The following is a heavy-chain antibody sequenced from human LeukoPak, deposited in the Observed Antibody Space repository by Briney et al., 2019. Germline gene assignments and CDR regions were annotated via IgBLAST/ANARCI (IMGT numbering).Heavy chain of an antibody. V-gene: IGHV3-9*01. D-gene: IGHD6-19*01. CDR2: MSWNSGRI. CDR3: AKGIAVAGIVY. CDR1: GFTFDDYA. J-gene: IGHJ4*02. Sequence: GGSLRLSCAASGFTFDDYAMRCVRQAPGEGLEWVSCMSWNSGRIAYAGSVKGGFTISRDNAKNSLYLQMNSLRAEDSALYYCAKGIAVAGIVYWGEGTLVTVSS.